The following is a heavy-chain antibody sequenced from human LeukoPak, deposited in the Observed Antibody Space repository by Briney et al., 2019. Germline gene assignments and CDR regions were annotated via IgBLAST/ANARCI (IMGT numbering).Heavy chain of an antibody. CDR1: GGPISSSSYY. CDR2: IYYSGST. Sequence: SETPSLTCTVSGGPISSSSYYWGWIRQPPGKGLEWIGSIYYSGSTYYDPSLKSRVTISVDTSKNQFSLKLSSVTAADTAVYYCARVDFWKKENWFDPWGQGTLVTVSS. J-gene: IGHJ5*02. CDR3: ARVDFWKKENWFDP. D-gene: IGHD3-3*01. V-gene: IGHV4-39*01.